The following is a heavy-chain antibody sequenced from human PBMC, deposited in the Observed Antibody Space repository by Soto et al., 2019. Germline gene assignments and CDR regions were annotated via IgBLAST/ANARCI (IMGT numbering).Heavy chain of an antibody. CDR2: ISISSSDR. V-gene: IGHV3-21*06. Sequence: PGGSLRLSCAASGFTLRTYTMNWVRQAPGKGLEWVSSISISSSDRYYADSVRGRFTISRDNVKNALYLQMNSLRADDTAVYFCVRGMNPLFGGQGTLVTVSS. CDR1: GFTLRTYT. J-gene: IGHJ4*01. CDR3: VRGMNPLF.